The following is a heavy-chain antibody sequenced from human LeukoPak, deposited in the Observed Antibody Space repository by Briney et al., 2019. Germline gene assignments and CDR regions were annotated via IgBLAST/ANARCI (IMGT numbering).Heavy chain of an antibody. CDR3: ARENLELYYYYGMAV. CDR1: GYTFTSYG. V-gene: IGHV1-18*01. J-gene: IGHJ6*02. Sequence: ASVKVSCKASGYTFTSYGISWVRQAPGQGLEWMGWISAYNGNTNYAQKLQGRVTMTTDTSTSTAYMELRSLRSDDTAVYYCARENLELYYYYGMAVWGQGTTVTVSS. D-gene: IGHD1-26*01. CDR2: ISAYNGNT.